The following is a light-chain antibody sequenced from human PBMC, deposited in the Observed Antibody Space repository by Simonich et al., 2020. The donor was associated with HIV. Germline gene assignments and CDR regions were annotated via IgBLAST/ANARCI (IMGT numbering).Light chain of an antibody. Sequence: EIVMMQSPATLSVSPGERATLSCRASQSISSSLAWYQQKPGQAPRLLIYGASTRATGIPARFSGSGSGTDFTLTISSLEPEDFAVYYCQQRSNWPLTFGGGTKVEIK. CDR3: QQRSNWPLT. CDR1: QSISSS. V-gene: IGKV3-11*01. CDR2: GAS. J-gene: IGKJ4*01.